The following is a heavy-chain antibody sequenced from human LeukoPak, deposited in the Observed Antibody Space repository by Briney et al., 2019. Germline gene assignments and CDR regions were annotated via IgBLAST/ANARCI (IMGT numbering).Heavy chain of an antibody. CDR3: ARGGWASFDY. D-gene: IGHD1-26*01. V-gene: IGHV3-21*01. CDR2: ISVSGSSI. J-gene: IGHJ4*02. CDR1: GFTFSSYS. Sequence: GGSLRLSCATSGFTFSSYSMSWVRQAPGRGPEWVSHISVSGSSIYYADSVKGRFTISRDNAKNSLSLQMNSLRVEDTAVYYCARGGWASFDYWGQGTLVTVSS.